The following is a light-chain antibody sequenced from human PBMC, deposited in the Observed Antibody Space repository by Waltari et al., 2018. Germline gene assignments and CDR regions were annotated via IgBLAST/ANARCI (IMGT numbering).Light chain of an antibody. CDR3: QHYVRLPVT. CDR1: QSVSRS. V-gene: IGKV3-20*01. Sequence: EIVLTQSPGTLSLSPGERATLSCRASQSVSRSLTWYQQKPGQAPRLLIYGASNRATGIPDRFSGSGSGTDFSLTISRLEPEDFSVYYCQHYVRLPVTFGQGTRVEI. J-gene: IGKJ1*01. CDR2: GAS.